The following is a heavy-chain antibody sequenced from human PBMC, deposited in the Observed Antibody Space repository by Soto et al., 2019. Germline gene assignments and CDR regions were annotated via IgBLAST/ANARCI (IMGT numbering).Heavy chain of an antibody. V-gene: IGHV1-69*13. CDR2: FIPVYRTL. D-gene: IGHD2-21*01. J-gene: IGHJ4*02. CDR3: AKRAIWLASFTVDS. Sequence: ASVKVSCKASGGSFGNSAINWVRQTPGQGLEWLGGFIPVYRTLNYAQKFQGRVTITADESTGTAYMTLSSLASDDTAVYYCAKRAIWLASFTVDSWGQGTLVTLSS. CDR1: GGSFGNSA.